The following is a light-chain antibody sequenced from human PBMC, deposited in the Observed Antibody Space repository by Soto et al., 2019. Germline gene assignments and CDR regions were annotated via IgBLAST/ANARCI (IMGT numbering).Light chain of an antibody. J-gene: IGKJ1*01. Sequence: IVMTQSAGTLSVSTGEGATLSCNASQNIGNKVGWYQQKPGQAPRLLIYGASSRATGIPDRFTGSGYGTEFNLTISRLQSEDFAVYYCQQYNNWPRTFGQGTKV. CDR2: GAS. CDR3: QQYNNWPRT. CDR1: QNIGNK. V-gene: IGKV3D-15*01.